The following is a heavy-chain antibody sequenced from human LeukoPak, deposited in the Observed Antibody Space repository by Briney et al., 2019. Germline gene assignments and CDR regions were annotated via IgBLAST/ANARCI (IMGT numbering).Heavy chain of an antibody. CDR2: INHSGST. V-gene: IGHV4-34*01. CDR1: GGSFSGYY. J-gene: IGHJ4*02. Sequence: SETLSLTCAVYGGSFSGYYWSWIRQPPGKGLEWIGEINHSGSTNYNPSLKSRVTISVDTSKNQFSLKLSSVTAADTAVYYCARGAPGAWYYYDSSGFNYFDYWGQGTLVTVSS. CDR3: ARGAPGAWYYYDSSGFNYFDY. D-gene: IGHD3-22*01.